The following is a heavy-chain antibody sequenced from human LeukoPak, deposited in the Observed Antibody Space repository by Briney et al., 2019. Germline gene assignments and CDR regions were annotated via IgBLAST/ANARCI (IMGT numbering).Heavy chain of an antibody. V-gene: IGHV4-4*07. Sequence: PSETLSLTCTVSGGPISSYYWSWIRQPAGKGLEWIGRIYTSGSTNYNPSLKSRVTMSVDTSKNQFSLKLSSVTAADTAVYYCARMYSGYDWDAYYFDYWGQGTLVTVSS. CDR1: GGPISSYY. D-gene: IGHD5-12*01. CDR3: ARMYSGYDWDAYYFDY. J-gene: IGHJ4*02. CDR2: IYTSGST.